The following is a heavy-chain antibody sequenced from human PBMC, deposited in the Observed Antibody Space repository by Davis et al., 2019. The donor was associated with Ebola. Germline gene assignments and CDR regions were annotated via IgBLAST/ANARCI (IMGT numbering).Heavy chain of an antibody. CDR1: GFTFGDYA. D-gene: IGHD2-8*01. CDR2: IRSKAYGGTT. Sequence: GESLKISCTASGFTFGDYAMSWVRQAPGKGLEWVGFIRSKAYGGTTEYAASVKGRFTISRDDSKSIAYLQMNSLKTEDTAVYYCTRTGLYCTNGVCYTGYYYGMDVWGQGPTVTVSS. J-gene: IGHJ6*02. CDR3: TRTGLYCTNGVCYTGYYYGMDV. V-gene: IGHV3-49*04.